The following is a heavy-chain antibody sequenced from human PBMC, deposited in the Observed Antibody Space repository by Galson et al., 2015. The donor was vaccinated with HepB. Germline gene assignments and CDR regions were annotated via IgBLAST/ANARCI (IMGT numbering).Heavy chain of an antibody. J-gene: IGHJ5*02. V-gene: IGHV3-7*03. CDR3: AGHTKSLFDP. D-gene: IGHD2-8*01. Sequence: SLRLSCAASGFTFSSHWMSWVRQAPGKGLEWVANIKQDGSVKHYVDSVKGRFTISRDNAKNSLYLQMNSLRAEDTAVYYCAGHTKSLFDPWGQGTLVTVSS. CDR1: GFTFSSHW. CDR2: IKQDGSVK.